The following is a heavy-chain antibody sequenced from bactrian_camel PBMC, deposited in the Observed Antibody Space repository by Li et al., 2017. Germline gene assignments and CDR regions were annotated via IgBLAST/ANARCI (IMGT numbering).Heavy chain of an antibody. V-gene: IGHV3S1*01. D-gene: IGHD5*01. CDR3: AAQLNRQRCRLSWDCEYKY. Sequence: QVQLVESGGGSVQAGGSLRLSCTTSGFTYSRYCMGWFRQVPGKQREAVAAISIGAGSSYYADSVKGRFTLSRDDTRNTVYLKMVNLKPEDTAMYYGAAQLNRQRCRLSWDCEYKYWGQGTQVTVS. CDR1: GFTYSRYC. CDR2: ISIGAGSS. J-gene: IGHJ4*01.